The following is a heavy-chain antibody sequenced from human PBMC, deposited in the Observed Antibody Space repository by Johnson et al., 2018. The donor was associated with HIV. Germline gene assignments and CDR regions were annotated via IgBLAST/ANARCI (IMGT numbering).Heavy chain of an antibody. CDR1: GFTFSSYA. J-gene: IGHJ3*02. CDR3: TKGLEWATAGDAFDI. V-gene: IGHV3-7*03. CDR2: IKQDGSEK. D-gene: IGHD1-26*01. Sequence: VQVVESGGGLVQPGGSLRLSCAASGFTFSSYAMSWVRQAPGKGLEWVANIKQDGSEKYYTDSVKGRFTISRDNSKNTLYLQMTSLKTEDTAVYYCTKGLEWATAGDAFDIWGQGTMVTVSS.